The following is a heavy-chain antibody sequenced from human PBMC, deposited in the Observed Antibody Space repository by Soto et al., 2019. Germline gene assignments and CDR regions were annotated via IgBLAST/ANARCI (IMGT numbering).Heavy chain of an antibody. Sequence: ASVKVSCKASGGTFSSYAISWVRQAPGQGLEWMGGIIPILGIANYAQKFQGRVTITADKSTSTAYMELSSLRSEDTAVYYCAEMYCSGGSCYYYYSMDVWGQGTTVTVSS. CDR2: IIPILGIA. V-gene: IGHV1-69*10. D-gene: IGHD2-15*01. J-gene: IGHJ6*02. CDR3: AEMYCSGGSCYYYYSMDV. CDR1: GGTFSSYA.